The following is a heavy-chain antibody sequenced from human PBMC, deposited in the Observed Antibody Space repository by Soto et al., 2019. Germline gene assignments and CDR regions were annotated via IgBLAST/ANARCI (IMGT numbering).Heavy chain of an antibody. CDR3: ARERGTREGTYGTSPYYMDV. D-gene: IGHD3-16*01. J-gene: IGHJ6*03. V-gene: IGHV3-21*01. CDR1: GFTFSSYS. CDR2: ISSSSSYI. Sequence: GGSLRLSCAASGFTFSSYSMNWVRQAPGKGLEWVPSISSSSSYIYYADSVKGRFTISRDNAKNSLYLQMNSLRAEDTAVYYCARERGTREGTYGTSPYYMDVWGKGTTVTVSS.